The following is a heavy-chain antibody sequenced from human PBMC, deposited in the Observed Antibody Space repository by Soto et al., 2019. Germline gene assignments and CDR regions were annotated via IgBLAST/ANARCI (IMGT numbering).Heavy chain of an antibody. D-gene: IGHD2-21*02. CDR2: IYWDDDR. Sequence: SGPTLVNPTQTLTLTCNISGFSLSTSGVGVGWIRQPPGKALEWLALIYWDDDRRYSPSLKSRLSITKDTSKNQVVLTLTDMDPVDTGTYYCAHRGRGESGDYNYFDYWGQGTLVTVSS. CDR3: AHRGRGESGDYNYFDY. V-gene: IGHV2-5*02. J-gene: IGHJ4*02. CDR1: GFSLSTSGVG.